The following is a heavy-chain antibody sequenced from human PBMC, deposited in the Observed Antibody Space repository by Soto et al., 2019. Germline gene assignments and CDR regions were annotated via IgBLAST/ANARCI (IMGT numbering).Heavy chain of an antibody. Sequence: QVQLQESGPGLVKPSQTLSLTCTVSGGSISSGGYYSSWSRQHPGKVLEWIGYIYYSGSTYYNPSLKSRITISVDTSKNQFSLKLSSVTAADTAVYYCARSSPVVTAPWGQGTLVTVSS. CDR3: ARSSPVVTAP. J-gene: IGHJ5*02. V-gene: IGHV4-31*03. D-gene: IGHD2-21*02. CDR2: IYYSGST. CDR1: GGSISSGGYY.